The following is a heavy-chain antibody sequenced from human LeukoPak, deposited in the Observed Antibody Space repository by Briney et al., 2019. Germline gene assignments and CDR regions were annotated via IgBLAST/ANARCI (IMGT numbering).Heavy chain of an antibody. CDR1: GGSISSSSYY. CDR3: ARESYLNWFDP. V-gene: IGHV4-39*07. D-gene: IGHD1-26*01. Sequence: SETLTLTCTVSGGSISSSSYYWGWIRQPPGKGLEWIGSNYYSGSTYYNPSLKSRVTISVDTSKNQFSLKLSSVTAADTAVYYCARESYLNWFDPWGQGTLVTVSS. J-gene: IGHJ5*02. CDR2: NYYSGST.